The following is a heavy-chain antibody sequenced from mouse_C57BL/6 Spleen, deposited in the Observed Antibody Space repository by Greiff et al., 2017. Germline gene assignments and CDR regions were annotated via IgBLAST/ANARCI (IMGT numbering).Heavy chain of an antibody. CDR1: GFNIKDDY. D-gene: IGHD1-1*01. Sequence: EVQLQQSGAELVRPGASVKLSCTASGFNIKDDYMHWVKQRPEQGLEWIGWIDPENGDTEYASKFQGKATITADTSSNTAYLQLSSLTSEDTAVYYCTTGYYYGSSYYWGQGTTLTVSS. CDR2: IDPENGDT. J-gene: IGHJ2*01. CDR3: TTGYYYGSSYY. V-gene: IGHV14-4*01.